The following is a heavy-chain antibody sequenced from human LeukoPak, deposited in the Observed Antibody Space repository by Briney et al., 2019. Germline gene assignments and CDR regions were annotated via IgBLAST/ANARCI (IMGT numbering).Heavy chain of an antibody. CDR3: ARDRYGDYVYYYYYMDV. V-gene: IGHV3-7*01. D-gene: IGHD4-17*01. Sequence: GGSLRLSCAASGFTFSSYWMSWVRQAPGKGLEWVANIKQDGSEKYYVDSVKGRFTISRDNAKNSLYLQMNSLRAEDTAVYYCARDRYGDYVYYYYYMDVWGKGTTVTVSS. CDR1: GFTFSSYW. J-gene: IGHJ6*03. CDR2: IKQDGSEK.